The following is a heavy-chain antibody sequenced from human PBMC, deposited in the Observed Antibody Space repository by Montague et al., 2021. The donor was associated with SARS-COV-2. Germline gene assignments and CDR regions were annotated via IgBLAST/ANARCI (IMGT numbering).Heavy chain of an antibody. V-gene: IGHV6-1*01. J-gene: IGHJ6*03. Sequence: CAISGDSVSSNRAAWNWIRQSPSRGLEWLGGTYYRSKWYNDYAVSVKSRITINPDTSKNQFSLKLTSVAAADTAVYYCARLRDGVVPSPILGVGPYYSYYYMDVWGRGTTVTVSS. CDR1: GDSVSSNRAA. CDR3: ARLRDGVVPSPILGVGPYYSYYYMDV. CDR2: TYYRSKWYN. D-gene: IGHD3-10*01.